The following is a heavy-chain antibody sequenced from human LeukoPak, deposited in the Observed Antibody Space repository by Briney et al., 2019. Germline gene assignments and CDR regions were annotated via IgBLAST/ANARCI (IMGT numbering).Heavy chain of an antibody. CDR3: AVYWYYFDY. CDR2: FDPEDGET. D-gene: IGHD2-8*02. J-gene: IGHJ4*02. Sequence: ASVKVSCKASGGTFSSYAISWVRQAPGKGLEWMGGFDPEDGETIYAQKFQGRVTMTEDTSTDTAYMELSSLRSEDTAVYYCAVYWYYFDYWGQGTLVTVSS. CDR1: GGTFSSYA. V-gene: IGHV1-24*01.